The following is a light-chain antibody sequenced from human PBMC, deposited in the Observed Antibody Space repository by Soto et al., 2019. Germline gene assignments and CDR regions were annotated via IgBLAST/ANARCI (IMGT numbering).Light chain of an antibody. V-gene: IGLV2-8*01. CDR1: SSDVGAYNY. Sequence: QSALTQPPSASGSPGQSVTISCTGTSSDVGAYNYVSWYQQHPGKAPKLMIYDVSKRPSGVPYRFSGSKSGNAASLNVSGLQGEDEADYYCSSYAGSSWVFGGGTKLTVL. CDR3: SSYAGSSWV. J-gene: IGLJ3*02. CDR2: DVS.